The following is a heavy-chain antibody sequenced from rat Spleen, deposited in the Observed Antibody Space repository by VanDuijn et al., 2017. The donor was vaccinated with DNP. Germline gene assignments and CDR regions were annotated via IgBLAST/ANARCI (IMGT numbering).Heavy chain of an antibody. Sequence: EVHLQESGPGLVKPSQSLSLTCSVTGYSITSNYWGWIRKFPGDKMEWIGHISYSGSTGYNPSLKSRISITRDTSKNQFFLHLNSVTTEDTATYYCARGNDGYFPNWYFDFWGPGTMVTVSS. J-gene: IGHJ1*01. V-gene: IGHV3-1*01. CDR1: GYSITSNY. CDR3: ARGNDGYFPNWYFDF. D-gene: IGHD1-12*03. CDR2: ISYSGST.